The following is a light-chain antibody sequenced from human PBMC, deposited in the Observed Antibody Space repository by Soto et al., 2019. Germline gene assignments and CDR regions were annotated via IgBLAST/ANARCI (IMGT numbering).Light chain of an antibody. Sequence: EIVMTQSPVALSVSPGESAALSCRASQSVGRNFAWYQQRPGQAPRVPIYGTSTRATGVPARFSGSGSGTDFTLTISSLQSEDFAVYYCQQYNKWPYTFGQGTRLEIK. V-gene: IGKV3-15*01. J-gene: IGKJ2*01. CDR2: GTS. CDR1: QSVGRN. CDR3: QQYNKWPYT.